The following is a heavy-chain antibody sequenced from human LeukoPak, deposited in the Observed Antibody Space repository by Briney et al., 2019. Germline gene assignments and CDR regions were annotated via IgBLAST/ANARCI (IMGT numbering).Heavy chain of an antibody. CDR3: AKETYYYGSGSSPFDY. CDR2: ISGSGGST. Sequence: GGSLRLSCGASGFTFSSYAMSWVRQAPGKGLEWVSAISGSGGSTYYADSVKGRFTISRDNSKNTLYLQMNSLRAEDTAVYYCAKETYYYGSGSSPFDYWGQGTLVTVSS. D-gene: IGHD3-10*01. J-gene: IGHJ4*02. CDR1: GFTFSSYA. V-gene: IGHV3-23*01.